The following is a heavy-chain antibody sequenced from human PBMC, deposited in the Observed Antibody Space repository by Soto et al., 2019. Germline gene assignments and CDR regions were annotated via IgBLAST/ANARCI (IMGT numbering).Heavy chain of an antibody. Sequence: QVRLVQSVAEAKKPGSSVKVSCKASGGSFSNNAISWVRQAPGQGLEWMGVIILPFGTPNYAQTFQGRVTITADESMTTAYMELSVLRSEDTAVYYCARGPDYEGYFDYWGRGTLVTVSS. V-gene: IGHV1-69*12. CDR1: GGSFSNNA. D-gene: IGHD4-17*01. CDR2: IILPFGTP. CDR3: ARGPDYEGYFDY. J-gene: IGHJ4*02.